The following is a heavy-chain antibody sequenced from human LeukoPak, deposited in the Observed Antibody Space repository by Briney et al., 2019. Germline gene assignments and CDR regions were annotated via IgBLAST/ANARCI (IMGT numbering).Heavy chain of an antibody. V-gene: IGHV1-69*06. J-gene: IGHJ6*03. CDR3: ARVGRGDTAMAGYYYYYMDV. Sequence: ASVKVSCKASGGTFSSYAISWVRQAPGQGLEWMGGIVPIFGTANYAQKFQGRVTITADKSTSTAYMGLSSLRSEDTAVYYCARVGRGDTAMAGYYYYYMDVWGKGTTVTVSS. CDR2: IVPIFGTA. D-gene: IGHD5-18*01. CDR1: GGTFSSYA.